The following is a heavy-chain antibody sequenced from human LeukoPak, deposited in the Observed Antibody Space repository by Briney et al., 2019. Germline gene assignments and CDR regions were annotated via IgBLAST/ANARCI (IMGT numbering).Heavy chain of an antibody. CDR3: ARGPLWFGELFHDY. CDR2: INHSGST. V-gene: IGHV4-34*01. D-gene: IGHD3-10*01. Sequence: SETLSLTCAVYGGSFSGYYWSWIRQPPGKGLEWIGEINHSGSTNYNPSLKGRVTISVDTSKNQFSLKLSSVTAADTAVYYCARGPLWFGELFHDYWGQGTLVTVSS. J-gene: IGHJ4*02. CDR1: GGSFSGYY.